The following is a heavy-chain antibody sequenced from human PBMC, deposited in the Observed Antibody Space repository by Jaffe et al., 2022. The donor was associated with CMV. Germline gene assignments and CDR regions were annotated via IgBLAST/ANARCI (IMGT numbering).Heavy chain of an antibody. CDR3: ARGVSYYYDSSGYFWFDP. CDR2: IYYSGST. CDR1: GGSISSYY. Sequence: QVQLQESGPGLVKPSETLSLTCTVSGGSISSYYWSWIRQPPGKGLEWIGYIYYSGSTNYNPSLKSRVTISVDTSKNQFSLKLSSVTAADTAVYYCARGVSYYYDSSGYFWFDPWGQGTLVTVSS. J-gene: IGHJ5*02. D-gene: IGHD3-22*01. V-gene: IGHV4-59*01.